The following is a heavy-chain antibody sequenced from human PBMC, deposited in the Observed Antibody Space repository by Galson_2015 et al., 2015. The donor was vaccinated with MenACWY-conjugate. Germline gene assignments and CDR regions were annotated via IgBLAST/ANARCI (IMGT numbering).Heavy chain of an antibody. CDR3: AKDVSARSGSSCYSGFDY. J-gene: IGHJ4*02. D-gene: IGHD2-15*01. V-gene: IGHV3-9*01. CDR2: ISWNSGTI. Sequence: SLRLSCAASGFTFDDYAMHWVRQGPGKGLEWVSGISWNSGTIAYADSVKGRFTISRDSAKNSLYLQMNSLSAEDTAMYYCAKDVSARSGSSCYSGFDYWGRGTLVTVSS. CDR1: GFTFDDYA.